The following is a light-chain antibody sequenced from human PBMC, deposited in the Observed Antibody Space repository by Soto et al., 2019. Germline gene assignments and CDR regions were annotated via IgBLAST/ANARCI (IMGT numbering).Light chain of an antibody. CDR1: SSNVGSNY. CDR3: ATWDDSLSGGV. V-gene: IGLV1-47*01. J-gene: IGLJ3*02. Sequence: QAVLTQPPSASGTPGQRVTISCSGSSSNVGSNYVYWYQQLPGTAPTLLIYKNYLRPSGVPDRFSGSNSGTSASLAISGLRSEDEADYYCATWDDSLSGGVFGGGTKLTVL. CDR2: KNY.